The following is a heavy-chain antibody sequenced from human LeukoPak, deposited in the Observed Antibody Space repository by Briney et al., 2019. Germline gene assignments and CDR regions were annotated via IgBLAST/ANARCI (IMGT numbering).Heavy chain of an antibody. Sequence: PGGSLRLSCAASGFTFSSYAMSCVRQAPGKGLEWVSAISGSGGSTYYADSVKGRFTISRDNSKNTLYLQMNSLRAEDTAVYYCAKDVRAAGPNDTFDYWGQGTLVTVSS. V-gene: IGHV3-23*01. CDR1: GFTFSSYA. CDR2: ISGSGGST. CDR3: AKDVRAAGPNDTFDY. D-gene: IGHD6-13*01. J-gene: IGHJ4*02.